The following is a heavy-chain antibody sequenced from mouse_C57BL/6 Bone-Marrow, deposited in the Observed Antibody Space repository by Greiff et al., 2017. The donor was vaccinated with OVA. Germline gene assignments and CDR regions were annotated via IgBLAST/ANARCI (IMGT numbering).Heavy chain of an antibody. CDR2: IAPEDSDT. Sequence: DVKLVESGAELVRPGASVKLSCTASGFNIKDYYMHWVKQRPEQGLEWIGRIAPEDSDTEYAPKFQGKATMTADTSSNTAYLQLSSLTSEDTAVYYCTVYDGYYEAYWGQGTLVTVSA. D-gene: IGHD2-3*01. CDR1: GFNIKDYY. CDR3: TVYDGYYEAY. J-gene: IGHJ3*01. V-gene: IGHV14-1*01.